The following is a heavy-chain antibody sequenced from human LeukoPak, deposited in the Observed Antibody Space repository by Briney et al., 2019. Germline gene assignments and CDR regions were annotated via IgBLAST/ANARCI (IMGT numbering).Heavy chain of an antibody. CDR2: ILPIFGTA. D-gene: IGHD2-15*01. CDR1: GGTFNSYA. V-gene: IGHV1-69*13. J-gene: IGHJ6*04. Sequence: SVKVSCKASGGTFNSYAISWARQAPGQGLEWMGGILPIFGTANYAQKFQGRVTITADESTSTAYMELSSLRSEDTAVYYCAREAGCSGGSCYSDYYGMDVWGKGTTVTVSS. CDR3: AREAGCSGGSCYSDYYGMDV.